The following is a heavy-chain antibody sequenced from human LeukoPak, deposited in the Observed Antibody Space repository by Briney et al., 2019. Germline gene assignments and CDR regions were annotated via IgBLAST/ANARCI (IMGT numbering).Heavy chain of an antibody. Sequence: GGSLRLSCAASGFSVSNTYMSWVRQAPGKGLESVSLISSGGGTYYADSVKGRFSISRDNSKDTLFLQMNSLRAEDTAIYYCARDMQLSTWGLGTMVTVSS. D-gene: IGHD3-16*02. CDR3: ARDMQLST. J-gene: IGHJ3*01. CDR1: GFSVSNTY. CDR2: ISSGGGT. V-gene: IGHV3-53*01.